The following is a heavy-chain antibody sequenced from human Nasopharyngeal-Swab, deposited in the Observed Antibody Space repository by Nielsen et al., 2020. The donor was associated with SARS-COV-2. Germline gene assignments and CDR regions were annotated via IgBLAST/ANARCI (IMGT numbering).Heavy chain of an antibody. J-gene: IGHJ3*02. D-gene: IGHD2-21*01. Sequence: GGSLRLSCAASGFSFSTSGMHWVRQAPGKGLEWVADISYDGRFKHYVDSVKGRFTISRDNSKNTLYLEMDSLRAEDTAVYYCAKDSVGYGDLDIWGQGTKVAVSS. CDR1: GFSFSTSG. CDR2: ISYDGRFK. CDR3: AKDSVGYGDLDI. V-gene: IGHV3-30*18.